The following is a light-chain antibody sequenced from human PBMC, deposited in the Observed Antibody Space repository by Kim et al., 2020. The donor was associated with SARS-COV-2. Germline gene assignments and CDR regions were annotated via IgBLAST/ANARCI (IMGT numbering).Light chain of an antibody. V-gene: IGLV3-1*01. CDR3: QAWDSSTGV. J-gene: IGLJ1*01. CDR2: LGS. Sequence: SYELTQPPSVSVSPGQTASITCSGDKLGDKYACWYQQKPGQSPVLVIYLGSKRPSGIPERFSGSNSGNTATLTISGTQAMDEADYYCQAWDSSTGVFGTGTKVTVL. CDR1: KLGDKY.